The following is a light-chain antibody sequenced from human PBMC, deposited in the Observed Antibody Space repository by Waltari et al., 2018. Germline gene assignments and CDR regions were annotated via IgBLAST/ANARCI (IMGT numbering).Light chain of an antibody. V-gene: IGLV3-1*01. CDR1: NLDNKY. J-gene: IGLJ1*01. CDR3: QAWDSSRGYV. Sequence: PSVSVSPGQTASITCSGDNLDNKYVYWYQQKAGQSPALVIYQDSKRPSGIPERFSGSNSGNTATLTISGTQALDEADYYCQAWDSSRGYVFGTGTKVTVL. CDR2: QDS.